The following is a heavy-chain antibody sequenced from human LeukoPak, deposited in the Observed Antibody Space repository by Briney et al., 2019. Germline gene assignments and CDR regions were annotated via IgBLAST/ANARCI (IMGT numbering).Heavy chain of an antibody. Sequence: ASVKVSCQASGYTCTGYYMHWVRQAPGQGLEWMGWINPNSGDTNYAQKFQGRVTMTRDTSINTAYMELTRLTSDDTAVYYCARVYSIRSFDYWGQGTLVTVSS. CDR3: ARVYSIRSFDY. J-gene: IGHJ4*02. V-gene: IGHV1-2*02. CDR1: GYTCTGYY. CDR2: INPNSGDT. D-gene: IGHD2-15*01.